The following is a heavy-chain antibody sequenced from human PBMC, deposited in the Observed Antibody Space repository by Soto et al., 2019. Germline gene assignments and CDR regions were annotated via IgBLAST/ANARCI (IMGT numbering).Heavy chain of an antibody. V-gene: IGHV3-30*18. D-gene: IGHD6-19*01. Sequence: QVHLVESGGGVVQPGRSLTISCVGSGFAFSTYGMHWVRQAPAKGLEWVALISYDGTAKYYADSVKGRFSISRDNSKQKLSLQMDSLRPEDTAVYYCAKDFGAWSDSWGQGTLVNVSS. J-gene: IGHJ5*02. CDR1: GFAFSTYG. CDR3: AKDFGAWSDS. CDR2: ISYDGTAK.